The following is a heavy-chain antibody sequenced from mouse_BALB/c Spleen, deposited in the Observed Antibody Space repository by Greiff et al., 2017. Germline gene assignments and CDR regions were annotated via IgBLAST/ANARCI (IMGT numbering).Heavy chain of an antibody. V-gene: IGHV1-26*01. Sequence: EVKLQQSGPELVKPGASVKISCKASGYSFTGYYMHWVKQSHVKSLEWIGRINPYNGATSYNQNFKDKASLTVDKSSSTAYMELHSLTSEDSAVYYCARWDYGSSYAFAYWGQGTLVTVSA. CDR1: GYSFTGYY. CDR3: ARWDYGSSYAFAY. J-gene: IGHJ3*01. D-gene: IGHD1-1*01. CDR2: INPYNGAT.